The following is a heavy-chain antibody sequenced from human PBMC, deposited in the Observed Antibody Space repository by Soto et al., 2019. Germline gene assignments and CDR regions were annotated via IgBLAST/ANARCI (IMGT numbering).Heavy chain of an antibody. V-gene: IGHV1-69*06. CDR3: ARDGRYCSSNSCYYYYGMDV. J-gene: IGHJ6*02. Sequence: QVQLVQSGAEVKKPGSSVKVSCKASGGTFSSYAISWVRQAPGQGLEWMGGIIPIFGTANYAQKFQGRVTITADKSTSTAYRELSSLRSEDTAVYYCARDGRYCSSNSCYYYYGMDVWGQGTTVTVSS. D-gene: IGHD2-2*01. CDR2: IIPIFGTA. CDR1: GGTFSSYA.